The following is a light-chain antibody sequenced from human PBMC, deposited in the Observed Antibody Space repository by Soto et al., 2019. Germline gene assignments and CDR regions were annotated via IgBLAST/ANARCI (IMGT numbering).Light chain of an antibody. V-gene: IGKV2-28*01. CDR2: LGF. CDR1: QSLVHSNGYNY. Sequence: IVMTQSPLSLPVTPGEPASISCKSSQSLVHSNGYNYVDWYLQKPGQSPQLLIYLGFNRASGVPDRFSGSGSGTDFTLKISRVEAEDVAVYYCMQALQAPRTFGQGTKLEIK. CDR3: MQALQAPRT. J-gene: IGKJ2*01.